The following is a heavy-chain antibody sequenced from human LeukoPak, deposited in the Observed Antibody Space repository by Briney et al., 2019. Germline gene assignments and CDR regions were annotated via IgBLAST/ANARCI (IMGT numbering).Heavy chain of an antibody. J-gene: IGHJ4*02. D-gene: IGHD3-22*01. Sequence: GVSLRLFCAASGFPFSSYGMHWVRQATGKGLEWVSLISGDGGSTYYADSVKGRFTISRDNSKNSLYMQMNSLRTEDTALYYCAKDIFSRVVVEGAGNYWGQGTLVTVSS. CDR2: ISGDGGST. V-gene: IGHV3-43*02. CDR1: GFPFSSYG. CDR3: AKDIFSRVVVEGAGNY.